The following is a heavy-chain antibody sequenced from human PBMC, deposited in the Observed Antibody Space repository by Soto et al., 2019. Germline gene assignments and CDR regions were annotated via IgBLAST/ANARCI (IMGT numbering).Heavy chain of an antibody. V-gene: IGHV3-11*01. Sequence: QVQLLESGGGLVRPGGSLRLSCAASGFSFSEYYMTWIRQAPGKGLEWLSYISNTSRTIYYAESVKGRFTISRDNAANLLYLQMKSLRAEDTAVYYCVRRDFGDYADSFHPWGRGTRVTVSS. CDR3: VRRDFGDYADSFHP. D-gene: IGHD4-17*01. CDR2: ISNTSRTI. J-gene: IGHJ4*03. CDR1: GFSFSEYY.